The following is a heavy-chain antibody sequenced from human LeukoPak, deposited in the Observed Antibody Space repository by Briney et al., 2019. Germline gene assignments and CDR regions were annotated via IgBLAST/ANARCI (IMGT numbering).Heavy chain of an antibody. Sequence: TGGPLRLSCAASGFTYSRYEMKWLRQAPGKGLEGVSYISRSGCTIYYADSVKGRFTISRDNAKNSLYLQMNSLRAEDTAVYYCARVPRWYVIDYWGQGTLGTVSS. D-gene: IGHD4-23*01. J-gene: IGHJ4*02. CDR1: GFTYSRYE. V-gene: IGHV3-48*03. CDR2: ISRSGCTI. CDR3: ARVPRWYVIDY.